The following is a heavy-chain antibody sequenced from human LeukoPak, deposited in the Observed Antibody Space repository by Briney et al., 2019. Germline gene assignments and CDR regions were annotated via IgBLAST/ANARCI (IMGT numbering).Heavy chain of an antibody. Sequence: SGGSLRLSCAASGFTFSSYAMSWVRQAPGKGLEWVSAISGSGGSTYYADSVKGRFTISRDNAKNSLYLQMNSLRDEDTAVYYCASYGGNSSYYFDYWGQGTLVTVSS. CDR1: GFTFSSYA. CDR2: ISGSGGST. V-gene: IGHV3-23*01. CDR3: ASYGGNSSYYFDY. D-gene: IGHD4-17*01. J-gene: IGHJ4*02.